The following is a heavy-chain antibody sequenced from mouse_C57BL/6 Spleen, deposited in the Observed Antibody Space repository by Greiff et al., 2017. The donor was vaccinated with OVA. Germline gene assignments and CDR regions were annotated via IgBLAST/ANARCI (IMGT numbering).Heavy chain of an antibody. Sequence: VQLQQSGAELMKPGASVKLSCKATGYTFTGYWIEWVKQRPGHGLEWIGEILPGSGSTNYNEKFKGKAIFTADTSYNTAYMQLSSLTTEDSAIXYCAINEAYRVFYYAMVFWGRGTSVTVST. CDR3: AINEAYRVFYYAMVF. CDR1: GYTFTGYW. V-gene: IGHV1-9*01. D-gene: IGHD2-12*01. J-gene: IGHJ4*01. CDR2: ILPGSGST.